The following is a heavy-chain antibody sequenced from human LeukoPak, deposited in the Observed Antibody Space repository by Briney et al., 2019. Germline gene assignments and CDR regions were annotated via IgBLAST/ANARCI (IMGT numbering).Heavy chain of an antibody. V-gene: IGHV3-74*01. CDR1: GFTFSSYW. CDR2: INGDGRNI. D-gene: IGHD3-9*01. CDR3: TRDLMDYDVSTGLHHYYMDV. J-gene: IGHJ6*02. Sequence: GGSLRLSCVASGFTFSSYWMHWVRQDPRKGLVWVSRINGDGRNINYADSVRGRFTISRDNAKNTLYLQMNTLRVEDTAVYYCTRDLMDYDVSTGLHHYYMDVWGQGATVTVSS.